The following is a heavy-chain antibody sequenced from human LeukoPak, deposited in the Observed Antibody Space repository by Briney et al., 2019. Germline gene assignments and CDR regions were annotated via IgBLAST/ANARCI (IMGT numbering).Heavy chain of an antibody. J-gene: IGHJ4*02. V-gene: IGHV4-59*08. CDR1: VGSISSYC. CDR3: ARRSSGRNGGYFDY. D-gene: IGHD1-26*01. CDR2: IYYSGST. Sequence: SETLSLTCTVTVGSISSYCWSWIRQPPGKGLEGIGYIYYSGSTNYNPSLKSRVTISVDTSKNQFSLKLSSVTAADTAVYYCARRSSGRNGGYFDYWGQGTLVTVSS.